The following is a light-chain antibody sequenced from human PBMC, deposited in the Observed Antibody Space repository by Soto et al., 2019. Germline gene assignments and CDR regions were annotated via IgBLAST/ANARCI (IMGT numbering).Light chain of an antibody. CDR1: SSDVGGYNY. CDR2: VVS. Sequence: QSALTQPASVSGSPGQSITISCTGTSSDVGGYNYVSWYQQHPDKAPKLMIYVVSNRPSGVSNRFSGSKSGNTASLTISGLQXXXXADYYCSSYTSSDTPYVFGTGTK. CDR3: SSYTSSDTPYV. V-gene: IGLV2-14*01. J-gene: IGLJ1*01.